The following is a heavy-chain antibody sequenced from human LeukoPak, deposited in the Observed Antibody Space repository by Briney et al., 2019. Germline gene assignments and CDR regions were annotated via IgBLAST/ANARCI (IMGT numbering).Heavy chain of an antibody. CDR1: GSTFSSYW. J-gene: IGHJ6*02. Sequence: GGSLRLSCAASGSTFSSYWMHWVRQAPGKGLVWVSRINSDGSSTNYADSVKGRFTISRDNAKNTLYVQMNSLRAEDTAVYYCARSYYYYDMDVWGQGTTVTVSS. CDR2: INSDGSST. CDR3: ARSYYYYDMDV. V-gene: IGHV3-74*01.